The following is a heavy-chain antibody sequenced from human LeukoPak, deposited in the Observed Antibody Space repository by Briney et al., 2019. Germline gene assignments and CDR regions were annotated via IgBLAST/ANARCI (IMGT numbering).Heavy chain of an antibody. V-gene: IGHV1-69*06. CDR2: IIPIFGTA. J-gene: IGHJ3*02. CDR1: GGTFSSYA. Sequence: SVKVSCKASGGTFSSYAISWVRQAPGQGLEWMGGIIPIFGTANYAQKFQGRVTMTEDTSTDTAYMELSSLRSEDTAVYYCATEGIAAAAYDAFDIWGQGTMVTVSS. D-gene: IGHD6-13*01. CDR3: ATEGIAAAAYDAFDI.